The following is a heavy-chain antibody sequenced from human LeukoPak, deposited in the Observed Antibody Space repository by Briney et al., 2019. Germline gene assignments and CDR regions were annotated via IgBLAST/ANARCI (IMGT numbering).Heavy chain of an antibody. V-gene: IGHV3-23*01. Sequence: GGSLRLSCAASGFTFSSYAMSWVRQAPGKGLEWVSAISGSGGSTYDADSVKGRFTISRDNSKNTLYLQMNSLRAEDTAVYYCAKGRRGRVTMIVVVITSYYFDYWGQGTLVTVSS. D-gene: IGHD3-22*01. CDR2: ISGSGGST. CDR1: GFTFSSYA. CDR3: AKGRRGRVTMIVVVITSYYFDY. J-gene: IGHJ4*02.